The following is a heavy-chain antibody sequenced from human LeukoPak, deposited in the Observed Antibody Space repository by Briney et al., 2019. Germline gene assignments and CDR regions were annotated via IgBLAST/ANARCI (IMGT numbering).Heavy chain of an antibody. Sequence: GGSLRLSCAASGFTFSSYAMHWVRQAPGKGLEWVAVISYDGSNKYYADSVKGRFTISRDNSKNTLYLQMNSLRAEDTAVYYCARGRRSRFGEPYNDYWGQGTLVTVSS. CDR3: ARGRRSRFGEPYNDY. V-gene: IGHV3-30-3*01. CDR1: GFTFSSYA. J-gene: IGHJ4*02. CDR2: ISYDGSNK. D-gene: IGHD3-10*01.